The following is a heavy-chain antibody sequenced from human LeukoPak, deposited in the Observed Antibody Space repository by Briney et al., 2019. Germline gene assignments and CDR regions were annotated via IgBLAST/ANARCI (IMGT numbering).Heavy chain of an antibody. CDR3: ATVPATLYGDYPFQH. CDR2: IIPIFGTA. D-gene: IGHD4-17*01. J-gene: IGHJ1*01. CDR1: GGTFSSYA. V-gene: IGHV1-69*01. Sequence: SVKVSCKASGGTFSSYAISWVRQAPGQGLEWMGGIIPIFGTANYAQKFQGRVTITADESTSTAYMELSSLRSEDTAVYYCATVPATLYGDYPFQHWGQGTLVTVSS.